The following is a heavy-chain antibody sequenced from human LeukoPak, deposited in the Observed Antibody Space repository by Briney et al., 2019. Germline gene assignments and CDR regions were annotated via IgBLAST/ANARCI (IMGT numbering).Heavy chain of an antibody. CDR2: IFDIGSI. CDR3: ARAASGDRYSGYAKDRYYFDR. Sequence: SETLSLTCTVSGGSISDDSWTWIRQPPGKGLDWIGSIFDIGSITYNPSLRSRLTISVETSKNQISLKLSSVTAADTAVYFCARAASGDRYSGYAKDRYYFDRWGQGTLVTVSS. J-gene: IGHJ4*02. V-gene: IGHV4-59*01. CDR1: GGSISDDS. D-gene: IGHD5-12*01.